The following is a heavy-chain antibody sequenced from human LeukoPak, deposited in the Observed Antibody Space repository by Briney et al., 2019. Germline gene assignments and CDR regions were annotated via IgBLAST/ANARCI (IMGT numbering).Heavy chain of an antibody. Sequence: GGSLRLSCAASGFTFSSYAMSWVRQAPGKGLEWVSAISGSGGSTYYADSVKGRFTISRDNSKNTLYLQMNSPRAEDTAVYYCAKLYYDFWSGYLCLDYWGQGTLVTVSS. CDR2: ISGSGGST. J-gene: IGHJ4*02. CDR3: AKLYYDFWSGYLCLDY. D-gene: IGHD3-3*01. V-gene: IGHV3-23*01. CDR1: GFTFSSYA.